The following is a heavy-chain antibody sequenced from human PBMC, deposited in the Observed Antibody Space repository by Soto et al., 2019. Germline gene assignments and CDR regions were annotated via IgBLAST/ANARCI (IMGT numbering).Heavy chain of an antibody. V-gene: IGHV2-70*13. CDR2: IERDDDDK. CDR1: GFSLTSPGMC. CDR3: ARSIRGPRRFNGMDV. J-gene: IGHJ6*02. Sequence: PTLVHPTETLTLTCTFSGFSLTSPGMCVSWIRQSPGKALEWLALIERDDDDKYYSTSLKTRLTISKDTRKNQVVLTMANMEPADTATYYCARSIRGPRRFNGMDVWGQGTTVTVSS. D-gene: IGHD1-20*01.